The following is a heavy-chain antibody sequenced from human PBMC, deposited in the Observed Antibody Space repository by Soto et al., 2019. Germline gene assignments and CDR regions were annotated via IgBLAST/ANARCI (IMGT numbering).Heavy chain of an antibody. CDR3: AKGYDFWSGYYVGLDY. J-gene: IGHJ4*02. CDR2: ISWNSGSI. CDR1: GFTFDDYA. Sequence: GGSLRLSCAASGFTFDDYAMHWVRQAPGKGLEWVSGISWNSGSIGYADSVKGRFTISRDNAKNSLYLQMNSLRAEDTALYYCAKGYDFWSGYYVGLDYWGQGTLVTVSS. V-gene: IGHV3-9*01. D-gene: IGHD3-3*01.